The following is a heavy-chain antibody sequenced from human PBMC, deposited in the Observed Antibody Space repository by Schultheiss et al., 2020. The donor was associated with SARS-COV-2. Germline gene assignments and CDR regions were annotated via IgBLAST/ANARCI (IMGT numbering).Heavy chain of an antibody. CDR2: ISGSGGST. D-gene: IGHD2-15*01. V-gene: IGHV3-23*01. CDR1: GFTFSIYA. Sequence: GGSLRLSCAASGFTFSIYAMSWVRQAPGKGLEWVSAISGSGGSTYYADSVKGRFTISRDNSKNTLYLQMNSLRAEDTAVYYCAKGGVVVVVAATPLDYWGQGTLVTVSS. CDR3: AKGGVVVVVAATPLDY. J-gene: IGHJ4*02.